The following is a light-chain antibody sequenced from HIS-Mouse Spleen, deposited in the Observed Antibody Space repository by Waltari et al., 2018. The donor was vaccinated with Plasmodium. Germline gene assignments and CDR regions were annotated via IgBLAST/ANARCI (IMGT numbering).Light chain of an antibody. CDR2: DAS. CDR1: QDISNY. Sequence: DIQMTQSPSSLSASVGDRVTITCQASQDISNYLNCYQQKPGKGPKLLIYDASNLETGVPSRFSGSGSGTDFTFTISSLQPEDIATYYCQQYDNLPYTFGQGTKLEIK. CDR3: QQYDNLPYT. J-gene: IGKJ2*01. V-gene: IGKV1-33*01.